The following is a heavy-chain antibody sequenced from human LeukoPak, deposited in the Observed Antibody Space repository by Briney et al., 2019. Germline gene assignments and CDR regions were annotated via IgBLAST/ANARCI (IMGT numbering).Heavy chain of an antibody. CDR2: IYYSGST. V-gene: IGHV4-39*07. CDR1: GGSISSSSYY. CDR3: ARHPRPSWRGYFFYMDV. D-gene: IGHD5-24*01. J-gene: IGHJ6*03. Sequence: SETLSLTCTVSGGSISSSSYYWGWIRQPPGKGLEWIGSIYYSGSTYYNPSLKSRVTISVDASKNEFSLKLTSVTAADTAVYFCARHPRPSWRGYFFYMDVWGSGTSVTISS.